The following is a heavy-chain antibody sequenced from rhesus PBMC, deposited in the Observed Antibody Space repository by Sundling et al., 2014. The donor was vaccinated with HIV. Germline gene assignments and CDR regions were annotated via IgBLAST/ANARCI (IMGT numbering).Heavy chain of an antibody. Sequence: QVQLQESGPGLVKPSETLSLTCAVSGGSISDSYYWSWIRQPPGKGLEWIGYIYGSSGTTYYNPSLKSRVSISTDTSKNQFSLKLSSVTAADTAVYYCAKEDDSGRYALDYWGQGVLVTVSS. V-gene: IGHV4-106*01. CDR2: IYGSSGTT. D-gene: IGHD3-16*01. CDR1: GGSISDSYY. CDR3: AKEDDSGRYALDY. J-gene: IGHJ4*01.